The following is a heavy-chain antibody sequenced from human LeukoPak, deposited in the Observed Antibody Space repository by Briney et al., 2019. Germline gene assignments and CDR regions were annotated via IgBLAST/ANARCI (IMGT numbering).Heavy chain of an antibody. J-gene: IGHJ5*02. D-gene: IGHD2-2*01. CDR3: ARQVVVPAANNWFDP. CDR2: IYPGDSDT. V-gene: IGHV5-51*01. CDR1: GYSFTSYW. Sequence: GESLKISCKGSGYSFTSYWIGWVRQMPGKGLGWMGIIYPGDSDTRYSPSFQGQVTISADKSISTAYLQWSSLKASDTAMYYCARQVVVPAANNWFDPWGQGTLVTVSS.